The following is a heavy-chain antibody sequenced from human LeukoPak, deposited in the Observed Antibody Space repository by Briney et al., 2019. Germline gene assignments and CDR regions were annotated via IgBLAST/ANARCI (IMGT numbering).Heavy chain of an antibody. CDR3: ARDLGCSTSSCRYNWFDP. V-gene: IGHV3-23*01. CDR2: ISQSGGRST. Sequence: SGGSLRLSCAASGFTLSNYAMSWVRQAPGEGLEWVAFISQSGGRSTDYADSVRGRFTISRDNSEDTLYLQMNSLRAEDTAVYHCARDLGCSTSSCRYNWFDPWGQGTLVTVSS. D-gene: IGHD2-2*01. J-gene: IGHJ5*02. CDR1: GFTLSNYA.